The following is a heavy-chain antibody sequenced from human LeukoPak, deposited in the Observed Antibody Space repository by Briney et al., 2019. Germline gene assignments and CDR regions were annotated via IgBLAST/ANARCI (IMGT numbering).Heavy chain of an antibody. CDR1: GFTFSSYA. J-gene: IGHJ4*02. Sequence: GGSLRLSCAASGFTFSSYAMSWVRQAPGKGLEWVSAISGSGGSTYYADSVKGRFTISRDNSKNTLYLQMNSLRAEDTAVYYCAKDLFVYYYDSSGYSDYWGQGTLATVSS. CDR3: AKDLFVYYYDSSGYSDY. D-gene: IGHD3-22*01. V-gene: IGHV3-23*01. CDR2: ISGSGGST.